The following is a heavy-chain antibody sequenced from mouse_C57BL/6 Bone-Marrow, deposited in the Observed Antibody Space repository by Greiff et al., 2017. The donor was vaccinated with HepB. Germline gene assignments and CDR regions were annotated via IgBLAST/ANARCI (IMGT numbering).Heavy chain of an antibody. J-gene: IGHJ3*01. D-gene: IGHD1-1*01. V-gene: IGHV1-81*01. Sequence: SGAELARPGASVKLSCKASGYTFTSYGISWVKQRTGQGLEWIGEIYPRSGNTYYNEKFKGKATLTADKSSSTAYMELRSLTSEDSAVYFCARGYYGSSFAYWGQGTLVTVSA. CDR2: IYPRSGNT. CDR3: ARGYYGSSFAY. CDR1: GYTFTSYG.